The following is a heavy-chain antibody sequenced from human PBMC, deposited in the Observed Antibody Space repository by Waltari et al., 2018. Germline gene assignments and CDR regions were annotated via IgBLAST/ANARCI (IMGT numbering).Heavy chain of an antibody. Sequence: QVQLQQWGAGLLKPSETLSLTCAVYGGSLSGYYWSWIRQPPGKGLEWIGEINHSGSTIYNPSLKSRVTISVDTSKNQFSLKLSSVTAADMAVYYCARAIGFWSGFPNYYYCYYMDVWDKGTTVTVSS. CDR2: INHSGST. D-gene: IGHD3-3*01. CDR1: GGSLSGYY. V-gene: IGHV4-34*01. CDR3: ARAIGFWSGFPNYYYCYYMDV. J-gene: IGHJ6*03.